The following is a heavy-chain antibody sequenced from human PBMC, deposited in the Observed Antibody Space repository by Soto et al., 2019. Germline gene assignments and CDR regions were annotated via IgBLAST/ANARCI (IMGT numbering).Heavy chain of an antibody. CDR2: INPNSGAT. CDR3: AREAPPEDY. Sequence: ASVKVSCKASGYTFTDYYIHWVRQAPGQGLEWMGWINPNSGATNYAQKFHGWVTMTRDTSITTAYLALSRLISDDTAVYFCAREAPPEDYWGQGTLVTVSS. V-gene: IGHV1-2*04. CDR1: GYTFTDYY. J-gene: IGHJ4*02.